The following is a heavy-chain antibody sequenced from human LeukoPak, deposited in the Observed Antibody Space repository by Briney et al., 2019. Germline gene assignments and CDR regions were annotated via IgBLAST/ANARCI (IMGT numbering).Heavy chain of an antibody. Sequence: SETLSLTCIVTSGSIGDYYWSWIRQAPGRGLEWIAYMHYSGIQNYNPSLKSRATVSIATSINQFSLRVDSVTAADTAVYYCARHGGSAFYFHHQRAFDIWGQGTVVTVSS. CDR2: MHYSGIQ. J-gene: IGHJ3*02. D-gene: IGHD3-10*01. CDR1: SGSIGDYY. CDR3: ARHGGSAFYFHHQRAFDI. V-gene: IGHV4-59*08.